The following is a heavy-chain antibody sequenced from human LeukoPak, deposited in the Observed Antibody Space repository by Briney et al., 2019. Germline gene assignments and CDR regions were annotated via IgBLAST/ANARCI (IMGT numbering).Heavy chain of an antibody. CDR2: IYSSGNT. V-gene: IGHV4-4*07. J-gene: IGHJ4*02. CDR1: GGSISSYN. D-gene: IGHD5-24*01. Sequence: SETLSLTCTVSGGSISSYNWNWIRQPAGRGLEWIGRIYSSGNTNYNHSFESRVIMSMDASKSEFSLKVTSVTAADTAVYYCTRGDGYNWGNFDYWGQGNLVTVSS. CDR3: TRGDGYNWGNFDY.